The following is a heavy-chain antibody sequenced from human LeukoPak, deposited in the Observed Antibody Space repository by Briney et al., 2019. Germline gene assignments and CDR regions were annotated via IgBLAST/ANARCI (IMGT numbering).Heavy chain of an antibody. CDR3: ARGARLLGWFVVGRPPSAYCFDS. CDR2: INHSGVT. D-gene: IGHD3-3*01. CDR1: GGSFNSYC. J-gene: IGHJ4*02. V-gene: IGHV4-34*01. Sequence: SETLSLTCAVYGGSFNSYCWTWIRQSPGKGLECIGEINHSGVTNYNPSLKSRITMSVDTSKNQFALKLNSVTAADSAVYYCARGARLLGWFVVGRPPSAYCFDSWGLGTLVTVSS.